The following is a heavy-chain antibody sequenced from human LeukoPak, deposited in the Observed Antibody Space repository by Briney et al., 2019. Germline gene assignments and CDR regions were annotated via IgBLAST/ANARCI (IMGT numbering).Heavy chain of an antibody. Sequence: GGSLRLSCAASGFTFSNAWMSWVRQAPGKGLEWVGRIKSKTDGGTTDYAAPVKGRFTISRDDSKNTLYLQMNSLKTEDTAVYYCTTDFDGGYSYGLDYWGQGTLVTVSS. V-gene: IGHV3-15*01. J-gene: IGHJ4*02. CDR1: GFTFSNAW. CDR3: TTDFDGGYSYGLDY. CDR2: IKSKTDGGTT. D-gene: IGHD5-18*01.